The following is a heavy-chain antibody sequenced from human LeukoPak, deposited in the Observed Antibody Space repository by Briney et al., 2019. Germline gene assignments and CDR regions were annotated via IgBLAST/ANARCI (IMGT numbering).Heavy chain of an antibody. CDR2: IYSGGST. D-gene: IGHD6-13*01. Sequence: GGSLRLSCAASEFTFSSHEMNWVRQAPGKGLEWVSVIYSGGSTYYADSVKGRFTISRDNSKNTVYLQVNSLRDEDTAVYYCARDLEAANTYYFDYWGQGTMVTVSS. CDR3: ARDLEAANTYYFDY. V-gene: IGHV3-66*01. J-gene: IGHJ4*02. CDR1: EFTFSSHE.